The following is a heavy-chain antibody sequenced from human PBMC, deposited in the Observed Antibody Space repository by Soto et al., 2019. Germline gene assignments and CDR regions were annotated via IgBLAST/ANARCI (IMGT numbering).Heavy chain of an antibody. J-gene: IGHJ4*02. CDR3: ARASGNGYTHYDF. CDR1: GFTFSDYY. D-gene: IGHD1-26*01. CDR2: INGRSNNI. V-gene: IGHV3-11*01. Sequence: VQLVEAGGGLVKPGGSLRLSCAASGFTFSDYYMNWIRQAPGKGLEWISYINGRSNNIQYAHSVRGRFTVSRDNAKNSLYLQMNRLRSEDPAVFYCARASGNGYTHYDFWGQGTLVTVSS.